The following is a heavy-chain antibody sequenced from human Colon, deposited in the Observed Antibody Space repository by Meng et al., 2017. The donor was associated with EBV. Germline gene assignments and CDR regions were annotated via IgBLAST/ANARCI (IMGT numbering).Heavy chain of an antibody. V-gene: IGHV4-34*01. CDR2: MNQSGST. D-gene: IGHD2-15*01. J-gene: IGHJ4*02. CDR1: GGPSSNFY. CDR3: ARAWGYCSSGSCRTG. Sequence: VQRRAGGAGLLKPRETLSPTCAVYGGPSSNFYWRRIRQPPGKGLEWIGEMNQSGSTNYNPSLKSRVTISVDASKNQFSLKLSSVTAADTAVYYCARAWGYCSSGSCRTGWGQGTLVTVSS.